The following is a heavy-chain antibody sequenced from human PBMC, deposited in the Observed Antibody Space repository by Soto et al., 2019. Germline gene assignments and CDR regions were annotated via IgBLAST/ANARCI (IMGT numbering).Heavy chain of an antibody. D-gene: IGHD5-18*01. J-gene: IGHJ6*02. CDR1: GFTVSSNY. CDR3: AVDTAMVGYYYYGMDV. Sequence: GGSLRLSCAASGFTVSSNYMSWVRQAPGKGLEWVSVIYSGGSTYYADSVKGRFTISRDNSKNTLYLQMNSLRAEDTAVYYCAVDTAMVGYYYYGMDVWGQGTTVTVSS. V-gene: IGHV3-53*01. CDR2: IYSGGST.